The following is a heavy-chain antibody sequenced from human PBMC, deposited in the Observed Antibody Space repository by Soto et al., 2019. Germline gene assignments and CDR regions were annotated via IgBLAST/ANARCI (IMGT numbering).Heavy chain of an antibody. CDR2: IYYSGST. D-gene: IGHD2-15*01. CDR3: ARHGNDGSSKVYYYYYMDV. Sequence: NTSETLSLTCTVSGGSISSSSYYCGWISQPPGKGLEWIGSIYYSGSTYYNPSLKSRVTISVDTSKNQFSLKLSSVTAADTAVYYCARHGNDGSSKVYYYYYMDVWGKGTTVTVSS. V-gene: IGHV4-39*01. CDR1: GGSISSSSYY. J-gene: IGHJ6*03.